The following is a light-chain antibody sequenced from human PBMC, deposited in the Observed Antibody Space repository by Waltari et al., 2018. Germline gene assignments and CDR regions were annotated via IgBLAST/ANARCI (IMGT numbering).Light chain of an antibody. V-gene: IGLV3-21*01. J-gene: IGLJ2*01. CDR2: YNN. CDR3: QVWDSDSDHVV. CDR1: NIGSKS. Sequence: SYVLTQPPSVSVAPGETARITCGGNNIGSKSVHWYQQEPGQAPILVIYYNNDRPSGIPERFSGSNSGNTATLTISRVDAGDGADYYCQVWDSDSDHVVFGGGTKLAVL.